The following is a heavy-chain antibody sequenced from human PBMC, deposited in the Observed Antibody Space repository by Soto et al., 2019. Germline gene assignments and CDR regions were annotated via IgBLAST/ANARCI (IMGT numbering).Heavy chain of an antibody. CDR1: GFTFSSYA. V-gene: IGHV3-23*01. Sequence: GGSLRLSCAASGFTFSSYAMSWVRQAPGKGLEWVSAISGSGGSTYYADSVKGRFTISRDNSRNMLFLQMNSLRPEDTAVYYCAKNDDSFDYWGQGTLVTVSS. J-gene: IGHJ4*02. CDR3: AKNDDSFDY. CDR2: ISGSGGST.